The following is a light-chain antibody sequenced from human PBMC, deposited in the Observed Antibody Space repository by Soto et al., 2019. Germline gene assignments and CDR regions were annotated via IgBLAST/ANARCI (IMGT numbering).Light chain of an antibody. CDR3: SSYAGSSTYV. CDR1: SGDVGGYTH. CDR2: DVS. J-gene: IGLJ1*01. Sequence: QSVLTQPPSASGSPGQSVTISCTGTSGDVGGYTHVSWFQQHPGKAPKLMIYDVSKRPSGVPDRFSGSKSGNTASLTVSGPQAEDEADYYCSSYAGSSTYVFGTGTKVTVL. V-gene: IGLV2-8*01.